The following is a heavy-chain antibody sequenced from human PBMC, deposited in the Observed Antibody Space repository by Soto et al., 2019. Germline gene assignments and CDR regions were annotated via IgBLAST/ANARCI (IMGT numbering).Heavy chain of an antibody. Sequence: SETLSLTCTVSGGSISRSSYYWGWIRQPPGKGLEWIGSIYYSGSTYYNPSLKSRVTISVDTSKNQFSLKLSSVTAADTAVYYCASLPYCSSTSCYRAGAWGQGTLVTVSS. D-gene: IGHD2-2*01. CDR3: ASLPYCSSTSCYRAGA. V-gene: IGHV4-39*01. J-gene: IGHJ5*02. CDR2: IYYSGST. CDR1: GGSISRSSYY.